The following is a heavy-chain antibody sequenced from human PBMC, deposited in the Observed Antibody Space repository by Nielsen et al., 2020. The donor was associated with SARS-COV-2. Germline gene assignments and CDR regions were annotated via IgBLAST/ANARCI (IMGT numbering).Heavy chain of an antibody. V-gene: IGHV1-46*01. CDR3: ARDSGTALYYYYMDV. J-gene: IGHJ6*03. Sequence: ASVKVSCKASGYTFTSYYMHWVRQAPGQGLEWMGIINPSGGSTSYAQKFQGRVTITADESTSTAYMELSSLRSEDTAVYYCARDSGTALYYYYMDVWGKGTTVTVSS. CDR1: GYTFTSYY. D-gene: IGHD1/OR15-1a*01. CDR2: INPSGGST.